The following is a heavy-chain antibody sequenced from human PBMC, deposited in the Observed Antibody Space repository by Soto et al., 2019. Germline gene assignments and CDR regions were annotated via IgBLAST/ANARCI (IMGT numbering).Heavy chain of an antibody. CDR2: INPSGGST. Sequence: QAQLVQSGAEVKKPGASVKVSCKASGYTFTSYYMHWVRQAPGQGLEWMGIINPSGGSTSYAQKFHGSVTMTRDTSTSTVYRELSSLRSEDTAVYYCAKQGGCYHHVPDYWGQGTLVTVSS. CDR3: AKQGGCYHHVPDY. V-gene: IGHV1-46*01. J-gene: IGHJ4*02. D-gene: IGHD2-15*01. CDR1: GYTFTSYY.